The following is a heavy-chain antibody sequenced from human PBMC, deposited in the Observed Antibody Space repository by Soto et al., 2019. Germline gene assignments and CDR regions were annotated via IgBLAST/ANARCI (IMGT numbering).Heavy chain of an antibody. V-gene: IGHV3-74*01. Sequence: EVQLVESGGGLVQAGESLRLSCEASGFTFSNYWMHWVRQVPGKGLVWVSRIKADVSSMNYADSVKGRFTISRDNAKNTVFLQIDSLGAEDTAVYYCARGIPGHYGFDVWGQGTMVTVSS. D-gene: IGHD3-10*01. CDR3: ARGIPGHYGFDV. J-gene: IGHJ3*01. CDR1: GFTFSNYW. CDR2: IKADVSSM.